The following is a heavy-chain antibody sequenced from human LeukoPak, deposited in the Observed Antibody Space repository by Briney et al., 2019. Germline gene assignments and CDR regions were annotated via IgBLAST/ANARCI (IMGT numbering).Heavy chain of an antibody. CDR1: GGSISTYY. J-gene: IGHJ5*02. D-gene: IGHD6-13*01. CDR2: LHYSGTT. Sequence: PSETLSLTCTVSGGSISTYYWSWIRQPPGKGLEWIGYLHYSGTTSHNPSLKSRVTTSLDTSKSQFSLKLSSVTAADTAVYYCARERRIAAAGTWFDPWGQGTLVTVSS. V-gene: IGHV4-59*12. CDR3: ARERRIAAAGTWFDP.